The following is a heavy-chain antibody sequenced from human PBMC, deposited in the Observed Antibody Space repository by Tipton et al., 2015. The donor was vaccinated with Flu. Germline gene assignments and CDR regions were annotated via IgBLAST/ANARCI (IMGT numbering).Heavy chain of an antibody. D-gene: IGHD3-10*01. J-gene: IGHJ4*02. V-gene: IGHV3-7*01. CDR1: GFVFSSYW. CDR3: ARDREGVSTY. Sequence: QLVQSGGGLVQPGKSLILSCETSGFVFSSYWLSWLRQAPGKGLEWVASINQDGSAIYYVDSLRGRFTISRDNAKKSLYLQMNSLRAEDTALYYCARDREGVSTYWGQGTLVTVSS. CDR2: INQDGSAI.